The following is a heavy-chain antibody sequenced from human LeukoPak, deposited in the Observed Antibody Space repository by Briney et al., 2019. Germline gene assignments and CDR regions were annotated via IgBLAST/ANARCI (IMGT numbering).Heavy chain of an antibody. V-gene: IGHV3-23*01. CDR3: GQDPNGNYIGAFDF. CDR2: ILGGGGT. Sequence: GGSLRLSCAASGLIFHNYALVWIRRAPGKGPEWVSAILGGGGTFYADAVKGRFTISRDDSKNTLYLQMNSLRAEDTATYYCGQDPNGNYIGAFDFWGRGTMVTVSS. CDR1: GLIFHNYA. J-gene: IGHJ3*01. D-gene: IGHD4-17*01.